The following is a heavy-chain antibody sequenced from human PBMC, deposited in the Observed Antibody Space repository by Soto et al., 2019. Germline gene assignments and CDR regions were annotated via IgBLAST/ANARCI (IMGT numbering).Heavy chain of an antibody. Sequence: EAQLLESGGELIQPGGSLRLSCAASGFTYSSHGMSWVRQAPGKGLEWIAGQSRGGGSTYYADSVKGRVTISRDNTKNPLEWVMNSLRVEDTALYYCARDGKYRTDGFDIWGQGTMVTVSS. CDR3: ARDGKYRTDGFDI. D-gene: IGHD5-12*01. J-gene: IGHJ3*02. CDR1: GFTYSSHG. V-gene: IGHV3-23*01. CDR2: QSRGGGST.